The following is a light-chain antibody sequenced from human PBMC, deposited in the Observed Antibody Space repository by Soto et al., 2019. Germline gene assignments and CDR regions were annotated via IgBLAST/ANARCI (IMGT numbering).Light chain of an antibody. CDR2: DAS. CDR3: QQYDNLPLT. Sequence: DIQMTQSPSSLSASVVDRVTITCQASQDISTYLNWYQQKPGKAPKLLIYDASNLETGVPSRFSGSGSGTDFTFTISSLQPEDIATYYCQQYDNLPLTCGGGTKVDIK. J-gene: IGKJ4*01. CDR1: QDISTY. V-gene: IGKV1-33*01.